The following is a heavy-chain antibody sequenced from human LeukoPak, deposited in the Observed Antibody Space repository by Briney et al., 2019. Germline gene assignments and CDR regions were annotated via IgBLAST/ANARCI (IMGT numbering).Heavy chain of an antibody. J-gene: IGHJ4*02. Sequence: GGSLRLSCAASGFTFSSYWMSWVRQAPGKGLEWVANIKQDGSEKYYVDSVKGRFTISRDNAKNSLYLQMNSLRAGDTAVYYCARVDFDWLFDYWGQGTLVTVSS. CDR2: IKQDGSEK. D-gene: IGHD3-9*01. CDR3: ARVDFDWLFDY. CDR1: GFTFSSYW. V-gene: IGHV3-7*01.